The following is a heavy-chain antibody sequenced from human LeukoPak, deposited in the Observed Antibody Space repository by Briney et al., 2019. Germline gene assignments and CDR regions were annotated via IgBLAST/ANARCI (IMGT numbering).Heavy chain of an antibody. J-gene: IGHJ4*02. V-gene: IGHV3-21*01. CDR2: ISSSSSYI. Sequence: GGSLRLSCAASGFTFSSYSMNWVRQAPGKGLEWVSSISSSSSYIYYADSVKGRFTISRDNAKNSLYLQMNSLRAEDTAVYYCARRDDLSSSYDYWDQGTLVTVSS. CDR1: GFTFSSYS. D-gene: IGHD6-13*01. CDR3: ARRDDLSSSYDY.